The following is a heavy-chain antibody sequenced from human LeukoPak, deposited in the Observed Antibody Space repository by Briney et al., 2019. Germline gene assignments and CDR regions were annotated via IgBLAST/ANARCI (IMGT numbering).Heavy chain of an antibody. J-gene: IGHJ6*02. CDR1: GYSFTSYW. Sequence: GESLKISCKGSGYSFTSYWIGWVRQMPGKGLEWMGIIYPGDSDTRYSPSFQGQVTISADMSISTAYLQWSSLKASDTAMYNCARPSGGSYRYPGYYYGMDVWGQGTTVTVSS. CDR2: IYPGDSDT. D-gene: IGHD3-16*02. CDR3: ARPSGGSYRYPGYYYGMDV. V-gene: IGHV5-51*01.